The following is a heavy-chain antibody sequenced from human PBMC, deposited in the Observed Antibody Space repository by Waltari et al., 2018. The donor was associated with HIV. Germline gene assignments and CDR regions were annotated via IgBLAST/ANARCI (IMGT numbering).Heavy chain of an antibody. CDR3: ASFVLRGGKIVSPLGAFDI. CDR2: IYTSGST. V-gene: IGHV4-61*02. J-gene: IGHJ3*02. CDR1: GGSISSGSYY. D-gene: IGHD3-22*01. Sequence: QVQLQESGPGLVKPSQTLSLTCTVSGGSISSGSYYCSWIRQPAGKGLEWIGRIYTSGSTNYNPSLKSRVTISVDTSKNQFSLKLSSVTAADTAVYYCASFVLRGGKIVSPLGAFDIWGQGTMVTVSS.